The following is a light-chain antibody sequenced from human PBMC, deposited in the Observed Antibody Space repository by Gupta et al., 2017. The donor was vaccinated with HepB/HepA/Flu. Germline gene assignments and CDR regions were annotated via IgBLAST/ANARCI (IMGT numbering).Light chain of an antibody. Sequence: QSVLTQPPSASGTPGQRVTISCSGSSSNIGSNYVYWYQQLPGTAPKLLIYRNNQRPSGGPDRVSGSKSGTSASLAISGLRAEEEADYYCEAWEDSRSGHVVFGGGTKLTVL. J-gene: IGLJ2*01. CDR1: SSNIGSNY. CDR3: EAWEDSRSGHVV. CDR2: RNN. V-gene: IGLV1-47*01.